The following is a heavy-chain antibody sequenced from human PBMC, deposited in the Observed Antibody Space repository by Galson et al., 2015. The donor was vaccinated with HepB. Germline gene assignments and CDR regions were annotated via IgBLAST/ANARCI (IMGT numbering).Heavy chain of an antibody. Sequence: SLRLSCAASAFIFNNYGMNWVRQAPGKGLEWVSSISGRSTYIFYADSVKGRFTISRDNAKNSLYLQMNSLRAEDTAVYYCARVWATTGWHLGYWGQGTLVTVSS. V-gene: IGHV3-21*01. D-gene: IGHD6-19*01. CDR3: ARVWATTGWHLGY. CDR2: ISGRSTYI. CDR1: AFIFNNYG. J-gene: IGHJ4*02.